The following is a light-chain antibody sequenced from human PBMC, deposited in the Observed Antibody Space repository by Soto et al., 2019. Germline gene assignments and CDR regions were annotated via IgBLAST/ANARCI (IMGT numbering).Light chain of an antibody. CDR1: RSDVGLYNY. V-gene: IGLV2-14*01. Sequence: QSVLTQPASVSGSPGQSITIFCTGTRSDVGLYNYVSWYQQHPGQAPRLMIYEVTNRPSGVSNRSSGSKSGNTASLTISGLQTGDEADYYCSSKSSRSPPNVLGTGTKLTVL. CDR3: SSKSSRSPPNV. J-gene: IGLJ1*01. CDR2: EVT.